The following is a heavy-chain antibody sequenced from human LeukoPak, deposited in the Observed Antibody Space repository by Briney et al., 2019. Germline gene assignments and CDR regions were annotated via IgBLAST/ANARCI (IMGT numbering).Heavy chain of an antibody. J-gene: IGHJ4*02. D-gene: IGHD1-20*01. V-gene: IGHV3-9*01. CDR2: ISWNSGSI. Sequence: GGSLRLSCAASGFTFGDYAMHWVRQAPGKGLEWVSGISWNSGSIGYADSVKGRFTISRDNAKNSLYLQMNSLRAEDTAVYYCARGGFNWNDPIDYWGQGTLVTVSS. CDR1: GFTFGDYA. CDR3: ARGGFNWNDPIDY.